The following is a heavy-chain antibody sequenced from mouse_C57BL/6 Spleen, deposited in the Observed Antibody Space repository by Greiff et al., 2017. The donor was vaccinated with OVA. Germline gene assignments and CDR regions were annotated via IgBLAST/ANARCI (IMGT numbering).Heavy chain of an antibody. J-gene: IGHJ3*01. Sequence: QVQLQQPGAELVKPGASVKLSCKASGYTFTSYWMHWVKQRPGQGLEWIGMIHPNSGSTNYNEKFKSKATLTVDKSSSTAYMQLSSLTSEDSAVYYCAREGFITTVVEAYWGQGTLVTVSA. CDR2: IHPNSGST. CDR1: GYTFTSYW. CDR3: AREGFITTVVEAY. V-gene: IGHV1-64*01. D-gene: IGHD1-1*01.